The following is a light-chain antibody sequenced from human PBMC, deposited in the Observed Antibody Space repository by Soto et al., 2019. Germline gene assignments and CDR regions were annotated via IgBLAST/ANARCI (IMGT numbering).Light chain of an antibody. V-gene: IGKV1-27*01. CDR1: QGISNY. Sequence: DIQMAQSPSSLSASVGDRVTITCRASQGISNYLAWYQQQPGKVPKLLIYVASTLQSGVPSRFSGSGSGTDFTLTISSLQPEDVATYYCQKYNSAPWTFGQGTKVEIK. J-gene: IGKJ1*01. CDR2: VAS. CDR3: QKYNSAPWT.